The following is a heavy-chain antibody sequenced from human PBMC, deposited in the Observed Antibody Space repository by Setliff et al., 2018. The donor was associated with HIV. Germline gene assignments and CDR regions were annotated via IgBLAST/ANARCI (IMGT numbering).Heavy chain of an antibody. Sequence: ASVKVSCKASGGTFSSYPISWVRQAPGQGLEWMGGIIPMFGTANYAQKFQGRVTITADKSTSTVYTELSSLTSEDTALYYCALSEYCSGGSCSRKNWFALWGQGTLVTVSS. CDR2: IIPMFGTA. CDR1: GGTFSSYP. D-gene: IGHD2-15*01. CDR3: ALSEYCSGGSCSRKNWFAL. J-gene: IGHJ5*02. V-gene: IGHV1-69*06.